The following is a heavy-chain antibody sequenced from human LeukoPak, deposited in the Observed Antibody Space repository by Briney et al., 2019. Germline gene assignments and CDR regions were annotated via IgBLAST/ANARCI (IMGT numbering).Heavy chain of an antibody. CDR3: ARGTRVSCYMNDGCKNWFDP. D-gene: IGHD2-2*02. Sequence: ASVKVSCKASGYTFTSYDINWVRQATGQGLEWMGWMNPNSGNTGYAQKFQGRVTMTRNTSISTAYMELSSLRSEDTAVYYCARGTRVSCYMNDGCKNWFDPWGQGTLVTVSS. CDR1: GYTFTSYD. V-gene: IGHV1-8*01. J-gene: IGHJ5*02. CDR2: MNPNSGNT.